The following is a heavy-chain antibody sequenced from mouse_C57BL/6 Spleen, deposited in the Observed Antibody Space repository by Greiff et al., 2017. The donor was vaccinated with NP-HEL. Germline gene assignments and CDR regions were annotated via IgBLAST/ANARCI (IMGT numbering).Heavy chain of an antibody. D-gene: IGHD1-1*01. CDR1: GYAFSSSW. V-gene: IGHV1-82*01. Sequence: VMLVESGPELVKPGASVKISCKASGYAFSSSWMNWVKQRPGKGLEWIGRIYPGDGDTNYNGKFKGKATLTADKSSSTAYMQLSSLTSEDSAVYFCARPYYYGSSFLFDYWGQGTTLTVSS. CDR3: ARPYYYGSSFLFDY. J-gene: IGHJ2*01. CDR2: IYPGDGDT.